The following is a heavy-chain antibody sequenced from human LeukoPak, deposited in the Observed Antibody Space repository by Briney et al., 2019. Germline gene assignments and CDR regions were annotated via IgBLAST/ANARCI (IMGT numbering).Heavy chain of an antibody. CDR1: GYTFTSYY. V-gene: IGHV1-46*01. D-gene: IGHD3-22*01. Sequence: ASVKVSCKASGYTFTSYYMHWVRQAPGQGLEWTGIINPSGGSTSYAQKFQGRVTMTRDMSTSTVYMELSSLGSEDTAVYYCARVSGTYDSSGLDMDVWGKGTTVTVSS. J-gene: IGHJ6*03. CDR3: ARVSGTYDSSGLDMDV. CDR2: INPSGGST.